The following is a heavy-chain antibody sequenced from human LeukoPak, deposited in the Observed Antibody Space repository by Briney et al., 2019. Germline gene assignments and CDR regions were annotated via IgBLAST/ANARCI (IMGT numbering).Heavy chain of an antibody. D-gene: IGHD1-26*01. CDR3: ARGGSYLSAFDI. V-gene: IGHV3-30*02. J-gene: IGHJ3*02. Sequence: GGSLRLSCAASGFTFSSYGMHWVRQAPGKGLEWVAFIRYDGSNKYYADSVKRRFTISRDNSKNTLYLQMNSLRGEDTAVYYCARGGSYLSAFDIWGQGTMVTVSS. CDR1: GFTFSSYG. CDR2: IRYDGSNK.